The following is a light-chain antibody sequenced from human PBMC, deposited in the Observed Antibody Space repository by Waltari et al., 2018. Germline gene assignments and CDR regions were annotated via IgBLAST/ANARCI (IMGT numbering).Light chain of an antibody. CDR3: QQSYSRPYT. CDR1: QYISSY. CDR2: DAS. V-gene: IGKV1-39*01. J-gene: IGKJ2*01. Sequence: DIQMTQSPSSLSASVGDRVTITCRASQYISSYLNWYRQKPGKAPNLLTYDASSLQSGVPSRFSGSGSGTHFTLTISGLQPEDVATYYCQQSYSRPYTFGQGTKLEIK.